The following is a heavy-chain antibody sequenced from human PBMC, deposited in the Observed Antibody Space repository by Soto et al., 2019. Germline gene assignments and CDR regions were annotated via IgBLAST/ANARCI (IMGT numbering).Heavy chain of an antibody. CDR1: GGSMTIGDNY. Sequence: QVQLQESGPGVVKPSQTLSLTCTVTGGSMTIGDNYWTWIRHHPGKGLEWIGYINHRGSLYYNPSLKSRVSMSVVTSKNQFSLNLTSVTAADTAVYYCARELPQRQGRNMDVWGQGTTVTVSS. J-gene: IGHJ6*02. D-gene: IGHD1-1*01. CDR2: INHRGSL. V-gene: IGHV4-31*03. CDR3: ARELPQRQGRNMDV.